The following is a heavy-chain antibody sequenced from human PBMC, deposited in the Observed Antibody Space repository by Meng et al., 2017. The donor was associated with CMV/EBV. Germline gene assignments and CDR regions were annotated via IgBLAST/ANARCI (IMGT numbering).Heavy chain of an antibody. CDR1: GFTCSSWS. D-gene: IGHD3-22*01. CDR2: ISSSGRHR. CDR3: ARDVFYDSSGYYGY. V-gene: IGHV3-21*01. Sequence: ASGFTCSSWSMNWVRQAPGKGLEWVSSISSSGRHRYYADSVKGRFTVFRDNANNSLSLQMNSLRAEDTAVYYCARDVFYDSSGYYGYWGQGTLVTVSS. J-gene: IGHJ4*02.